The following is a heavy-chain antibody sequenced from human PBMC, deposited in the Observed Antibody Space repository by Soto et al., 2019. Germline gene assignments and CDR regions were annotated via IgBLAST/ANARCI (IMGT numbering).Heavy chain of an antibody. CDR2: IKQDGSEK. J-gene: IGHJ5*02. D-gene: IGHD3-10*01. Sequence: PGGSLRLSCAASGFTFSSYWMSWVRQAPGKGLEWVANIKQDGSEKYYVDSVKGRFTISRDNAKNSLYLQMNSLRAEDTAVYYCARDVPYGSGPLNWFDPWGQGTLVTVSS. V-gene: IGHV3-7*01. CDR1: GFTFSSYW. CDR3: ARDVPYGSGPLNWFDP.